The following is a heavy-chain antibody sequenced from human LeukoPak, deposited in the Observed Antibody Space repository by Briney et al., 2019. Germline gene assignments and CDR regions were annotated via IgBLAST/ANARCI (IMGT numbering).Heavy chain of an antibody. CDR1: GYSFSTYW. Sequence: GESLKISCRGSGYSFSTYWVGWVRQMPGKGLEWRGIMYPGDSDNRYSPSFQGQFTISADKSISTAYLQWSSLKASDTAMYYCARRDGYNMGAFDIWGQGTMVTVS. D-gene: IGHD5-24*01. V-gene: IGHV5-51*01. J-gene: IGHJ3*02. CDR2: MYPGDSDN. CDR3: ARRDGYNMGAFDI.